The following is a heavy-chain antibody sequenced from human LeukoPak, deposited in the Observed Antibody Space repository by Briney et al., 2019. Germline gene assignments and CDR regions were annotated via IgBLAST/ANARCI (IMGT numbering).Heavy chain of an antibody. V-gene: IGHV3-21*01. Sequence: PGRSLRLSCTASGFTFGDYAMSWVRQAPGKGLEWVSSISSSSSYIYYADSVKGRFTISRDNAKNSLYLQMNSLRAEDTAVYYCARRAGAYSHPYDYWGQGTLVTVSS. D-gene: IGHD4/OR15-4a*01. J-gene: IGHJ4*02. CDR3: ARRAGAYSHPYDY. CDR2: ISSSSSYI. CDR1: GFTFGDYA.